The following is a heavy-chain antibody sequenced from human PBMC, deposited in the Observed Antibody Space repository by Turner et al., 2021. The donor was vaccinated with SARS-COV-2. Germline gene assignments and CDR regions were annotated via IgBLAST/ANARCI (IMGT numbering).Heavy chain of an antibody. CDR1: RFTFSTYW. Sequence: EVQLVESGGGLVQPVCSLRLSCAVSRFTFSTYWMHWVRQAPGKGLVWVSRIDTDGSTTNYADSVKGRFTISRDNAKNTLYLQMNSLRAEDTAVYYCGRDLSGRSDYWGQGTLVTVSS. CDR3: GRDLSGRSDY. CDR2: IDTDGSTT. J-gene: IGHJ4*02. V-gene: IGHV3-74*01. D-gene: IGHD1-1*01.